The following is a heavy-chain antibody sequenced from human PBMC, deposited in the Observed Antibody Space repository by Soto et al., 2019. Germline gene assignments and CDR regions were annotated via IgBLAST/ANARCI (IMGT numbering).Heavy chain of an antibody. CDR3: AKMGSKVVVVTAILYY. D-gene: IGHD2-21*02. CDR1: GFTFSSYA. V-gene: IGHV3-23*01. J-gene: IGHJ4*02. Sequence: PGGSLRLSCAASGFTFSSYAMSWVRQAPGKGLEWVSAISGSGGSTYYADSVKGRFTISRDNSKNTLYLQMNSLRAEDTAVYYRAKMGSKVVVVTAILYYWGQGTLVTVSS. CDR2: ISGSGGST.